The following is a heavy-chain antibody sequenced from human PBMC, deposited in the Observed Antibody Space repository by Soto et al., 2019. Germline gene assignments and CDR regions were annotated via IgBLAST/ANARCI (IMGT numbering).Heavy chain of an antibody. CDR2: IVVGSGNT. Sequence: SVKVSCKASGFTFTSSAMQWARQARGQRLEWIGWIVVGSGNTNYAQKFQGWVTMTRDTSISTAYMELSRLRSDDTAVYYCARDYCSSTSCYYGDAFDIWGQGTMVTVSS. CDR3: ARDYCSSTSCYYGDAFDI. V-gene: IGHV1-58*02. CDR1: GFTFTSSA. D-gene: IGHD2-2*01. J-gene: IGHJ3*02.